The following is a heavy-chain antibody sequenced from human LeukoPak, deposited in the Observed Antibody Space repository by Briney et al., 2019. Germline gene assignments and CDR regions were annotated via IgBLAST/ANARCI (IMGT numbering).Heavy chain of an antibody. Sequence: SETLSLTCTVSGGSISSGGYYWSWIRQHPEKGLEWIGYIYYSGSTYYNPSLKSRVTISVDTSKNQFSLKLSSVTAADTAVYYCARDPKPYSSSWYYYGMDVWGQGTTVTVSS. CDR3: ARDPKPYSSSWYYYGMDV. V-gene: IGHV4-31*03. J-gene: IGHJ6*02. CDR2: IYYSGST. D-gene: IGHD6-13*01. CDR1: GGSISSGGYY.